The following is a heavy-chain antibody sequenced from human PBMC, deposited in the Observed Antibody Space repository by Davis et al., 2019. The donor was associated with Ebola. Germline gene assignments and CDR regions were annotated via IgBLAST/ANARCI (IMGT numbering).Heavy chain of an antibody. CDR2: LHYSGST. Sequence: MPSETLSLTCTVSGGSISSYYWSWIRQPPGKGLDWIGYLHYSGSTKYKPSLKSRVTISVDTSKNHFSLKLSSVTAADTAVYYCARDSRWLVPGTYYYYGMDVWGQGTTVTVSS. CDR1: GGSISSYY. CDR3: ARDSRWLVPGTYYYYGMDV. D-gene: IGHD6-19*01. J-gene: IGHJ6*02. V-gene: IGHV4-59*01.